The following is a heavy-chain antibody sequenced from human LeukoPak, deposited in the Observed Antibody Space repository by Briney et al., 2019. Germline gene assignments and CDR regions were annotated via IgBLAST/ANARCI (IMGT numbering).Heavy chain of an antibody. CDR2: ISASGGVT. V-gene: IGHV3-23*01. J-gene: IGHJ4*02. Sequence: PGGSLRLSCAASGFTFSSYAMSWVRQVPGKGLEWVSSISASGGVTHYADSVKGRFTISRDNSKNTLYLQRSSLRAEDTAVYYCVRERATYCFDYWGQGTLVTVSS. CDR3: VRERATYCFDY. CDR1: GFTFSSYA. D-gene: IGHD2-21*01.